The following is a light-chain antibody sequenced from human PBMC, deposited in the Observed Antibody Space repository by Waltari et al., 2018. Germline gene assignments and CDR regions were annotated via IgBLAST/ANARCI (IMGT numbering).Light chain of an antibody. Sequence: SALTPHASVSGAPGQSTTISCTGTSSDVGGYNHLPWYQQHPGKAPNLMIYDVSNRPSGVSNRFSCSKSGNTASLTISGLQAEDEADYYCSSYTSSSTRVFGGGTKLTVL. CDR2: DVS. V-gene: IGLV2-14*03. J-gene: IGLJ3*02. CDR1: SSDVGGYNH. CDR3: SSYTSSSTRV.